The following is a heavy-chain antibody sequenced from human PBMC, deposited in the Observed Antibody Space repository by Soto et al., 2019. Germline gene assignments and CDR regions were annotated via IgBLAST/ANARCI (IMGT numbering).Heavy chain of an antibody. V-gene: IGHV3-23*01. CDR1: GFTFSSYA. CDR3: AKAVSYYYGSGSYYTYYFDY. Sequence: GGSLRLSCAASGFTFSSYAMSWVRQAPGKGLEWVSAISGSGGSTYYADSVKGRFTISRDNSKNTLYLQMNSLRAEDTAVYYCAKAVSYYYGSGSYYTYYFDYWGQGTLVTVSS. D-gene: IGHD3-10*01. CDR2: ISGSGGST. J-gene: IGHJ4*02.